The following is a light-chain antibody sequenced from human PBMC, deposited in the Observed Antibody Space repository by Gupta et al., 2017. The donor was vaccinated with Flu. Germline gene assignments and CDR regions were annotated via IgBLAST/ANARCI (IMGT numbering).Light chain of an antibody. Sequence: QLNQSPSFLSASVGDRVTITCRASQVIGSYFAWYQQKPGQAHNLLIYAASTWQSGVPSRFSGSGSGTEFTLTITSLQPEDFATYYCQQRNNYPPCTFGQGTXIEFK. V-gene: IGKV1-9*01. CDR2: AAS. CDR3: QQRNNYPPCT. J-gene: IGKJ2*02. CDR1: QVIGSY.